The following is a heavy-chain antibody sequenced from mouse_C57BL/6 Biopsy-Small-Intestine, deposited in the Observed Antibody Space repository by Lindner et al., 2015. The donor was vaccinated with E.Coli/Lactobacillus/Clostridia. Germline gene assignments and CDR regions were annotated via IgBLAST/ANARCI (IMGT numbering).Heavy chain of an antibody. V-gene: IGHV9-3*02. CDR1: GYSFTNSA. J-gene: IGHJ4*01. Sequence: VKVSCKASGYSFTNSAINWVRQAPGQGLEWLGWINTNTGNPTYAQGFTGRFVFSSDMSVSTTYLQINSLKAEDTAIYYCARQGEDIVVLPAAMVGFDPWGQGTLVTVSS. D-gene: IGHD1-1*02. CDR3: ARQGEDIVVLPAAMVGFDP. CDR2: INTNTGNP.